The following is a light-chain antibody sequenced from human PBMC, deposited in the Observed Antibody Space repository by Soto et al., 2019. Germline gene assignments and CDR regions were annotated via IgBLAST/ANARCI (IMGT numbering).Light chain of an antibody. CDR1: QSISSD. CDR3: QQYNNWPPWT. CDR2: GAS. Sequence: EVVMTQSPATLSVSPGERATLSCRASQSISSDLAWYQQKPGQAPRLIIYGASTRASDIPARFSGSGSGTEFTLTISSLQSEDFAVYYCQQYNNWPPWTFGQGTKVDIK. V-gene: IGKV3-15*01. J-gene: IGKJ1*01.